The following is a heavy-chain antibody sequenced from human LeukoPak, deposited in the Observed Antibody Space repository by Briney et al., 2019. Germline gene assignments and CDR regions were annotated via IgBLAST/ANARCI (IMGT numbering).Heavy chain of an antibody. CDR1: GFTFSSYA. V-gene: IGHV3-30-3*01. J-gene: IGHJ4*02. CDR2: ISCDGSNK. D-gene: IGHD3-22*01. CDR3: ARGYDSSGYYYAYYFDY. Sequence: GRSLRLSCAASGFTFSSYAMHWVRQAPGKGLEWVAVISCDGSNKYYADSVKGRFTISRDNSKNTLYLQMNSLRAEDTAVYYCARGYDSSGYYYAYYFDYWGQGTPVTASS.